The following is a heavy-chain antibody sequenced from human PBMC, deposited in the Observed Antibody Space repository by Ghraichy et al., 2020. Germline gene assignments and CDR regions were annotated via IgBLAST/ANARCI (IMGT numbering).Heavy chain of an antibody. CDR2: INPNSGGT. CDR1: GYIFTGYY. V-gene: IGHV1-2*06. CDR3: ARKDIVAAGASSRWIDY. J-gene: IGHJ4*02. Sequence: GESLNISCKASGYIFTGYYIHWVRQAPGQGLEWMGRINPNSGGTNYAQKFQGRVTMTRDTSISTAYMELSRLTSDDTAVYYCARKDIVAAGASSRWIDYWGQGTLVTVSS. D-gene: IGHD6-13*01.